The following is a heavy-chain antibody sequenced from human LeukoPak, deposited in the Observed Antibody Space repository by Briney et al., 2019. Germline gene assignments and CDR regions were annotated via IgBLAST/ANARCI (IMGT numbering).Heavy chain of an antibody. Sequence: ASVKVSCKASGYTFTGYYMHWVRQAPGQGLEWMGWINPNSGGTNYAQKFQGRVTMTRDTSISTAYMELSRLTSDDTAVYYCARSPAGTGLYYYYMDVWDKGTTVTVSS. CDR2: INPNSGGT. D-gene: IGHD3/OR15-3a*01. V-gene: IGHV1-2*02. J-gene: IGHJ6*03. CDR1: GYTFTGYY. CDR3: ARSPAGTGLYYYYMDV.